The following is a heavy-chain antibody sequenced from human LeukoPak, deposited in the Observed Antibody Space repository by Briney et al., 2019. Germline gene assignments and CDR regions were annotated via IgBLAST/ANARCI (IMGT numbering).Heavy chain of an antibody. CDR3: AKGLWFGEPSGFDY. Sequence: GGPLSLSCAPSGFTLSSYGINGVRQAPGKGRGWGAVISYDGSNKYYADSVKGRFTISRDNSKNTLYLQMNSLRAEDTAVYYCAKGLWFGEPSGFDYWGQGTLVTVSS. J-gene: IGHJ4*02. CDR2: ISYDGSNK. D-gene: IGHD3-10*01. CDR1: GFTLSSYG. V-gene: IGHV3-30*18.